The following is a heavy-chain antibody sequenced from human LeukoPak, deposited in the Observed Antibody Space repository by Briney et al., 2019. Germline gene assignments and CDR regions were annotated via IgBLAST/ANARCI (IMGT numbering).Heavy chain of an antibody. J-gene: IGHJ4*02. Sequence: GGSLRLSCAASGFTFSSYAMSWVRQAPGKGLEWVSAISGSGISTYYADSVKGRFTISRDNSKNTLYLQMNSLRAEDTAVYYCAKDREYCGGDCYSVYFDYWGQGTLVTVSS. CDR2: ISGSGIST. CDR1: GFTFSSYA. D-gene: IGHD2-21*02. V-gene: IGHV3-23*01. CDR3: AKDREYCGGDCYSVYFDY.